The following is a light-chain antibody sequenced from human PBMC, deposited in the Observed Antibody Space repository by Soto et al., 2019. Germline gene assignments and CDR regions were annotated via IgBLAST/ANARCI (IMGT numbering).Light chain of an antibody. J-gene: IGKJ4*01. Sequence: ECGLTQSTGTLSLSHGARATLSCRASQTVRNNYLAWYQQKPGQAPRLLIYDASSRATGIPDRFSGGGSGTDFTLTISRLEPEDFAVYYCQQFSSYPLPFGGGTKVDIK. V-gene: IGKV3-20*01. CDR2: DAS. CDR1: QTVRNNY. CDR3: QQFSSYPLP.